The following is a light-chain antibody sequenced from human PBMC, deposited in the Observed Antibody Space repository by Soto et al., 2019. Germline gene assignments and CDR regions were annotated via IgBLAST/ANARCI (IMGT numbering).Light chain of an antibody. CDR1: QSVSSN. J-gene: IGKJ1*01. CDR2: GAS. CDR3: QQSNNWWT. V-gene: IGKV3-15*01. Sequence: EIVMTQSPATLSVSPGERATLSCRASQSVSSNLAWYQQKPGQAPRLLIYGASTRATGIPARFSGSGSGTEFTLTISRLQSEDFAVYYCQQSNNWWTFGQGNRWKSN.